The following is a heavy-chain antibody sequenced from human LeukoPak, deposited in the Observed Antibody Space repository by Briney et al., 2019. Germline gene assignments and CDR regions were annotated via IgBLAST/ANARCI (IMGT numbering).Heavy chain of an antibody. Sequence: SETLSLTCAVYGGSFSGYYWSWIRQPPGKGLEWIGEINHSGSTNYNPSLKSRVTISVDTSKNQFSLKLSSVTAADTAVYYCAGRVRYYDFWSGYYPHFDYWGQGTLVTVSS. V-gene: IGHV4-34*01. D-gene: IGHD3-3*01. CDR3: AGRVRYYDFWSGYYPHFDY. CDR1: GGSFSGYY. J-gene: IGHJ4*02. CDR2: INHSGST.